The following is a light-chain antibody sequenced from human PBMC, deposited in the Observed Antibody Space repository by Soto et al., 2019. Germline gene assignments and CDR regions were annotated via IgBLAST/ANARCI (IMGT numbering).Light chain of an antibody. J-gene: IGKJ1*01. Sequence: IQMTRSASSLSASVLDIVTITCRASQSIRSYLNWYQQKPGKAPKLLISAASSLQSGVPSRFSGSGSGTDFALTISSLQPEDFATYYCQQSYNTLWTFGQGTKVDI. V-gene: IGKV1-39*01. CDR3: QQSYNTLWT. CDR1: QSIRSY. CDR2: AAS.